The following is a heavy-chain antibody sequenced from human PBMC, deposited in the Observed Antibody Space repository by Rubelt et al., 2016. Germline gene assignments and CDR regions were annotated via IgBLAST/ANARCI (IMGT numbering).Heavy chain of an antibody. J-gene: IGHJ4*02. CDR3: ARLERGIAVAGTDY. CDR2: INHSGST. CDR1: GGSFSGYY. D-gene: IGHD6-19*01. V-gene: IGHV4-34*01. Sequence: QLQLQESGPGLVKPSETLSLTCAVYGGSFSGYYWSWIRQPPGKGLEWIGEINHSGSTNYNPSLKSRVTISVDTSKNQFSLKLSSGTAADTAVYYCARLERGIAVAGTDYWGQGTLVTVSS.